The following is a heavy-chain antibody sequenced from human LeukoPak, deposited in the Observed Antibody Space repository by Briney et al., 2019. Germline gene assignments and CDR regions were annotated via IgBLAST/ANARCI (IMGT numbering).Heavy chain of an antibody. V-gene: IGHV1-18*01. D-gene: IGHD6-6*01. CDR2: ISAYNGNT. CDR3: AVSGQLGDYFDY. J-gene: IGHJ4*02. CDR1: GYTFTSYG. Sequence: ASAKVSCKASGYTFTSYGISWVRQAPGQGLEWMGWISAYNGNTNYAQKLQGRVTMTTDTSTSTAYMELRSLRSDDTAVYYCAVSGQLGDYFDYWGQGTLVTVSS.